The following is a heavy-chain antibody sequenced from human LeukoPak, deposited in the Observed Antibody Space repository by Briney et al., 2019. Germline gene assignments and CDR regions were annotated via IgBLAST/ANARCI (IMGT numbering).Heavy chain of an antibody. CDR2: IYTSGST. Sequence: PSETLSLTCTVSGGSISSYYWSWIRQPAGKGLEWIGRIYTSGSTNYNPSLKSRVTISVDTSKNQFSLKLSSVTAADTAVYYCARELLYLTGYIFDYWGQGTLVTVSS. J-gene: IGHJ4*02. CDR1: GGSISSYY. V-gene: IGHV4-4*07. D-gene: IGHD3-9*01. CDR3: ARELLYLTGYIFDY.